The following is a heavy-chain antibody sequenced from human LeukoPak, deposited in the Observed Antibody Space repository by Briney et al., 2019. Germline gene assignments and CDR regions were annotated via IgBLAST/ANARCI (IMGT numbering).Heavy chain of an antibody. CDR1: GFTFSSYA. CDR2: ISYDGSNK. CDR3: ARDGEVGDYYGMDV. Sequence: PGGSLRLSCAASGFTFSSYAMHWVRQAPGKGLEWVAVISYDGSNKYYADSEKGRFTISRDNSKNTLYLQMNSLRAEDTAVYYCARDGEVGDYYGMDVWGQGTTVTVSS. J-gene: IGHJ6*02. D-gene: IGHD3-10*01. V-gene: IGHV3-30-3*01.